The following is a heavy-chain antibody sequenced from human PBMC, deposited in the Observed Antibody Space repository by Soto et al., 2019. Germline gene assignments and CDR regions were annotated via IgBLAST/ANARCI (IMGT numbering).Heavy chain of an antibody. D-gene: IGHD2-15*01. CDR3: AREVKEYCSGGSCYFGNWFDP. CDR1: GFTFSSYS. CDR2: ISSSSSYI. J-gene: IGHJ5*02. V-gene: IGHV3-21*01. Sequence: EVQLVESGGGLVKPGGSLRLSCAASGFTFSSYSMNWVRQAPGKGLVWVSSISSSSSYIYYADSVKGRFTISRDNAKNSLYLQMNSLRAEDTAVYYCAREVKEYCSGGSCYFGNWFDPWGQGTLVTVSS.